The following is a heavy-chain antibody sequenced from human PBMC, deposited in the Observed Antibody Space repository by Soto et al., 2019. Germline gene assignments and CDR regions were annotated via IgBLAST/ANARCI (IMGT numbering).Heavy chain of an antibody. CDR3: AKGFVAEMAIVGPDGASED. Sequence: DVQLLESGGGLVQPGGSLRLSCATSGFTFGNYGMNWVRQAPGKGLEWVSGISGGGGNTYYADSVKGRFTISRDPSKNTVFLEMHSLRAEDTGVYYCAKGFVAEMAIVGPDGASEDRGPGTLVTVSS. CDR1: GFTFGNYG. D-gene: IGHD2-2*03. V-gene: IGHV3-23*01. CDR2: ISGGGGNT. J-gene: IGHJ1*01.